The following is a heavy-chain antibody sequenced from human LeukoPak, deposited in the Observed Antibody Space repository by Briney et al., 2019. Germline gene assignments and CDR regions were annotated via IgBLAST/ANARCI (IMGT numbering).Heavy chain of an antibody. J-gene: IGHJ4*02. Sequence: PSETLSLTCTVSGYSISSGHYWGWIRQPPGQGLEWIGEINHSGSTNYNPSLKSRVTISVDTSKNQFSLKLSSVTAADTAVYYCASDSGDYWGQGTLVTVSS. CDR2: INHSGST. CDR1: GYSISSGHY. CDR3: ASDSGDY. V-gene: IGHV4-38-2*02.